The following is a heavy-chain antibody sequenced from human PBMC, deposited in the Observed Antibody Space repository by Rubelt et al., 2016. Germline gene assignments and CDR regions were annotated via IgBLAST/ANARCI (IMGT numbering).Heavy chain of an antibody. CDR2: ISAYTGNT. CDR1: GYTFTSYG. V-gene: IGHV1-18*01. J-gene: IGHJ5*02. Sequence: QVQLVQSGAEVKKPGASVKVSCKASGYTFTSYGISWVRQAPGQWLEWMGWISAYTGNTNYAQKLQGRVTMNTDTSKLTSDMGLRGLRSDETAVYYCARGGTVVMVDPWGQGTLVTVSS. D-gene: IGHD4-23*01. CDR3: ARGGTVVMVDP.